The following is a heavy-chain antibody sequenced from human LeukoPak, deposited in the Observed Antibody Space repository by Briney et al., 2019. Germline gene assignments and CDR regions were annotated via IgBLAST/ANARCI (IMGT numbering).Heavy chain of an antibody. CDR3: ARKGVGALMLDY. D-gene: IGHD1-26*01. V-gene: IGHV1-46*01. J-gene: IGHJ4*02. CDR1: GYTLTELS. CDR2: INPSAGST. Sequence: ASVKVSCKVSGYTLTELSMHWVRQAPGQGLEWMGIINPSAGSTSFAQNFQGRVTMTRDTSTSTVYMELSSLRSEDTAVYYCARKGVGALMLDYWGQGTLVTVSS.